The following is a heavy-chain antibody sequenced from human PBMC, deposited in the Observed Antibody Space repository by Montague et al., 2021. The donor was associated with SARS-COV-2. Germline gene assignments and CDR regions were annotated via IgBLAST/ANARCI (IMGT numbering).Heavy chain of an antibody. CDR2: INHSGST. CDR1: GGSFNGYY. Sequence: SETLSLTCVVYGGSFNGYYWSWIRQPPGKGLEWIGEINHSGSTNXNPSLKSRVTISVDTSKNQLSLNLSSVTAADTAVYYCARGSRQWLVRPPRFYYFDYWGQGTLVTVSS. V-gene: IGHV4-34*01. CDR3: ARGSRQWLVRPPRFYYFDY. D-gene: IGHD6-19*01. J-gene: IGHJ4*02.